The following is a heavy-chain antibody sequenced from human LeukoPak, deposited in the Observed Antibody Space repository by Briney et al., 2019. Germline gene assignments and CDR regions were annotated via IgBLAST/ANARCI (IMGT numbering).Heavy chain of an antibody. CDR1: GFTFSSYG. V-gene: IGHV3-30*02. CDR2: IRYDGSNK. J-gene: IGHJ6*03. CDR3: AKGVTTVNYYYYYMDV. Sequence: PGRSLRLSCAASGFTFSSYGMHWVRQAPGKGLEWVAFIRYDGSNKYYADSVKGRFTISRDNSKNTLYLQMNSLRAEDTAVYYCAKGVTTVNYYYYYMDVWGKGTTVTISS. D-gene: IGHD4-17*01.